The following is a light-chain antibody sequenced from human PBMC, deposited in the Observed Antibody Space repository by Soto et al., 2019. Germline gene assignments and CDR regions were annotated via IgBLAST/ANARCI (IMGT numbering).Light chain of an antibody. V-gene: IGKV3-20*01. Sequence: EIVLTQSPGTLSLSPGERATLSCRASQSVGSNYLAWYQQKPGQPPRVLIFAASSRASGIPDRFSGSGSGPDFTLTINSLESEDFAVYYCQQYSTSPWTFGQGTKVEIK. CDR2: AAS. J-gene: IGKJ1*01. CDR1: QSVGSNY. CDR3: QQYSTSPWT.